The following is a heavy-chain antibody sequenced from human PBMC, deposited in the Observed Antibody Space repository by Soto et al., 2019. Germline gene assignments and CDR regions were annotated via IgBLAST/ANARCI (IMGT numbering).Heavy chain of an antibody. D-gene: IGHD1-26*01. Sequence: QLQLQASGPGLVKPSETLSLTCTVSGGSISSSSYYWDWIRQPPGQGLAWLGSIYYSGSIYYNPSLKSIVTISVHPSKNQFSLKRSYVAASDTAVYYCARHNPYFSEPCDICGQGTMVTVSS. V-gene: IGHV4-39*01. CDR1: GGSISSSSYY. J-gene: IGHJ3*02. CDR2: IYYSGSI. CDR3: ARHNPYFSEPCDI.